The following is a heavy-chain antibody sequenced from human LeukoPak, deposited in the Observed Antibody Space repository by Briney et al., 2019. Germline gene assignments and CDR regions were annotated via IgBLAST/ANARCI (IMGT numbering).Heavy chain of an antibody. J-gene: IGHJ4*02. CDR3: ARDRAYCGGDCRETFDY. CDR2: IYYRVTS. V-gene: IGHV4-59*01. CDR1: GDSISTYY. Sequence: PSETLSLTCTVSGDSISTYYWSWIRQPPGKGLEWIGYIYYRVTSDYNPSLKSRVTMSVDMSTRQISLKLSSVTAADTAVYYCARDRAYCGGDCRETFDYWGQGTLVTVSS. D-gene: IGHD2-21*02.